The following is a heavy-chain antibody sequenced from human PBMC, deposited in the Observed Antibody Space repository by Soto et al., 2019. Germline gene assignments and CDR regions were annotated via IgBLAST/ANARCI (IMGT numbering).Heavy chain of an antibody. D-gene: IGHD5-12*01. CDR3: SIGDSGYDRASYYYYGMDV. Sequence: QVQLVQSGAEVKKPGSSVKVYCKASGGTVSSYAISWVRQAPGQGLEWMGGIIPIFGTANYAQKFQGRVTITADESTSTDYRELSSLRSEDTAVDYCSIGDSGYDRASYYYYGMDVWGQGTTVTVSS. CDR2: IIPIFGTA. J-gene: IGHJ6*02. CDR1: GGTVSSYA. V-gene: IGHV1-69*01.